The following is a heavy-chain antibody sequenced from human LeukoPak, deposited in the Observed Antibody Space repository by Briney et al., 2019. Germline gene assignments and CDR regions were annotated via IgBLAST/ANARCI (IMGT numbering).Heavy chain of an antibody. CDR2: ISSSSSTI. CDR1: GFTFSSYS. CDR3: ARDKGYSGYDCWFDP. D-gene: IGHD5-12*01. V-gene: IGHV3-48*04. J-gene: IGHJ5*02. Sequence: PGGSLRLSCAASGFTFSSYSMNWVRQAPGKGLEWVSYISSSSSTIYYADSVKGRFTISRDNAKNSLYLQMNSLRAEDTAVYYCARDKGYSGYDCWFDPWGQGTLVTVSS.